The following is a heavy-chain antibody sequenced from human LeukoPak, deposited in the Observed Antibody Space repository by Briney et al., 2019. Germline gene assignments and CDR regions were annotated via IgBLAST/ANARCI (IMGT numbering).Heavy chain of an antibody. Sequence: PSETLSLTCAVYGGSFSSYYWSWIRQPPGKGLEWIGYIYYSGSTNYNPSLKSRVTISVDTSKNQFSLKLSSVTAADTAVYYCARGGKYSSSSGNKYYYYYMDVWGKGTTVTVSS. J-gene: IGHJ6*03. D-gene: IGHD6-6*01. CDR3: ARGGKYSSSSGNKYYYYYMDV. CDR2: IYYSGST. CDR1: GGSFSSYY. V-gene: IGHV4-59*01.